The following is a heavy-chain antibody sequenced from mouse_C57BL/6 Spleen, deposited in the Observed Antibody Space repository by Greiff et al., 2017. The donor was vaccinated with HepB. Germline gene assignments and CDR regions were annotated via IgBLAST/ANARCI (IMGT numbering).Heavy chain of an antibody. CDR1: GYSITSGYY. V-gene: IGHV3-6*01. D-gene: IGHD1-1*01. CDR2: ISYDGSN. Sequence: VQLQQSGPGLVKPSQSLSLTCSVTGYSITSGYYWNWIRQFPGNKLEWMGYISYDGSNNYNPSLKNRISITRDTSKNQFFLKLNSVTTEDTATYYCARERGITTVVATPYYFDYWGQGTTLTVSS. J-gene: IGHJ2*01. CDR3: ARERGITTVVATPYYFDY.